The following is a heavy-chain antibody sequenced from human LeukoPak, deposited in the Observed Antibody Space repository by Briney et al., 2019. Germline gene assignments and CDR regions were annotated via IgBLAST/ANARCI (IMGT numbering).Heavy chain of an antibody. CDR3: ARDFDYGDYIDF. Sequence: PGGSLRLSCTASGFTFGDYTMSWVRQAPGKGLEWLSYISSGGLTIFYADSVKGRFTTSRDNTKNSIFLDMTNLRAEDTAVYYCARDFDYGDYIDFWGQGTLVAVSS. V-gene: IGHV3-48*03. CDR2: ISSGGLTI. J-gene: IGHJ4*02. CDR1: GFTFGDYT. D-gene: IGHD4/OR15-4a*01.